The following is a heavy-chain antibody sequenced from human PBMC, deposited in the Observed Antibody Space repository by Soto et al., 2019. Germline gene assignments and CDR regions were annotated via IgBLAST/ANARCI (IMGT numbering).Heavy chain of an antibody. CDR3: ARDRWLGESFRYYFDY. CDR2: INPASGKT. Sequence: QVQLVQSGAEVKKPGASVRVSCKASGYTFTDYSLQWVRPAPGQRLEWMGWINPASGKTKYSQKFQGRVTITRDTSATTAYMELSSLTSEDTALYYWARDRWLGESFRYYFDYWAQGTLVPVSS. D-gene: IGHD3-10*01. J-gene: IGHJ4*01. V-gene: IGHV1-3*01. CDR1: GYTFTDYS.